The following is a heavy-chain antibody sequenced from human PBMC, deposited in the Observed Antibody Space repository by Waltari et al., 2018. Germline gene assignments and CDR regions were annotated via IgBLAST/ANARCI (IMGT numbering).Heavy chain of an antibody. V-gene: IGHV4-39*01. CDR3: ASDSSGYYYIF. CDR1: DGSISSSSYY. J-gene: IGHJ4*02. Sequence: QLQLQESGPGLVKPSETLSLPCTVSDGSISSSSYYWSWIRQPPGKGLAWIGSIYYSGSTYYNPSLKSRVTISVDTSKNQFALKLSSVTAADTAVYYCASDSSGYYYIFWGQGTLVTVSS. D-gene: IGHD3-22*01. CDR2: IYYSGST.